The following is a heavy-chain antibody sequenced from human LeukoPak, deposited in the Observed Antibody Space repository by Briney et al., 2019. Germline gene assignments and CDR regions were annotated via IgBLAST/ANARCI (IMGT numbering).Heavy chain of an antibody. CDR1: GGSISSSSYY. D-gene: IGHD3-22*01. CDR2: IYYSGST. V-gene: IGHV4-39*01. CDR3: ARRNYYDSSGYYFDY. Sequence: ETLSLTCTVSGGSISSSSYYWGWIRQPPGKGLEWIGSIYYSGSTYYNPSLKSRVTISADTSKNQFSLKLSSVTAADTAVYYCARRNYYDSSGYYFDYWGQGTLVTVSS. J-gene: IGHJ4*02.